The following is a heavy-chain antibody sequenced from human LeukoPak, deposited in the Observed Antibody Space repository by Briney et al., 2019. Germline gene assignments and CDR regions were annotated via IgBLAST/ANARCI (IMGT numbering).Heavy chain of an antibody. Sequence: ASVKVSCKAPGYTFTGYYMHWVRQAPGQGLEWMGWINPNSGGTNYAQKFEGRVTMTRDTSISTAYMELSRLRSDDTAVYYCARVAGDSSSWYGYWGQGTLVTVSS. J-gene: IGHJ4*02. CDR2: INPNSGGT. CDR3: ARVAGDSSSWYGY. D-gene: IGHD6-13*01. V-gene: IGHV1-2*02. CDR1: GYTFTGYY.